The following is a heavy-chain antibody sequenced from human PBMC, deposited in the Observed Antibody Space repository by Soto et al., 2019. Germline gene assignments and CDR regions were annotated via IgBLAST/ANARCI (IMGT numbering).Heavy chain of an antibody. Sequence: ASVKVSCKASGYTFTGYYMHWVRQAPGQGLEWMGWINPNSGGTNYAQKFQGWVTMTRDTSTSTAYMELRRLRSDDTAVYYCAREAVSGRTGFDYWGQGTLVTVSS. CDR2: INPNSGGT. D-gene: IGHD6-19*01. V-gene: IGHV1-2*04. CDR3: AREAVSGRTGFDY. CDR1: GYTFTGYY. J-gene: IGHJ4*02.